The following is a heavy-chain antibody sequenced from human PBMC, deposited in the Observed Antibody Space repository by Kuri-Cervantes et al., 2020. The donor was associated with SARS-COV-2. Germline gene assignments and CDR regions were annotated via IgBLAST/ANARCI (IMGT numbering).Heavy chain of an antibody. V-gene: IGHV4-39*07. D-gene: IGHD4-11*01. CDR2: IYSSGST. Sequence: GSLRLSCTVSDGSISSSSYDWGWIRQPPGKGLQWIGSIYSSGSTHYNPSLKSRVTISVDTSKNQFSLKLSSVTAADTAVYYCARARTVTTFYYYYGMDVWGQGTTVTVSS. CDR1: DGSISSSSYD. J-gene: IGHJ6*02. CDR3: ARARTVTTFYYYYGMDV.